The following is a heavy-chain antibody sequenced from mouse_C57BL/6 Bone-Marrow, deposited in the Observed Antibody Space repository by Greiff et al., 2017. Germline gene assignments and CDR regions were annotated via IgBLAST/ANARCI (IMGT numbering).Heavy chain of an antibody. Sequence: VQLQQSGPELVKPGASVKISCKASGYTFTDYYMNWVKQSHGKSLEWIGDINPNNGGTSYNQKFKGKATLTVDKSSSTAYMELRSLTSEDSAVYYCASPTLGLYYFDYWGQGTTLTVSS. J-gene: IGHJ2*01. D-gene: IGHD4-1*01. CDR1: GYTFTDYY. V-gene: IGHV1-26*01. CDR2: INPNNGGT. CDR3: ASPTLGLYYFDY.